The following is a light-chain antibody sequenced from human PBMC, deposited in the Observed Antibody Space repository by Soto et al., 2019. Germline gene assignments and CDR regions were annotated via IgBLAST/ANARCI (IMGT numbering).Light chain of an antibody. Sequence: QSVLTQPPSASGTPGQRVTISCSGSSSNIGSNTVNWYQQFPGTAPKLLIYSNNQRPSGVPDRFSGSKSGTSASLAISGLQSEDESENQCAAWDASLIAFTVFGPGT. CDR2: SNN. V-gene: IGLV1-44*01. CDR1: SSNIGSNT. J-gene: IGLJ1*01. CDR3: AAWDASLIAFTV.